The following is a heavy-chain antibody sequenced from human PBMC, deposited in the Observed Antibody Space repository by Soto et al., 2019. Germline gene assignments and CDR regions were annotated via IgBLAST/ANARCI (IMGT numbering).Heavy chain of an antibody. D-gene: IGHD2-15*01. CDR3: AQVRGVVALDGYFDC. CDR2: ISGSGGST. J-gene: IGHJ4*02. Sequence: VQLVQSGAEVKKPGASVKVSCKASGFTFSSYAMTWVRQAPGKGLEWVSGISGSGGSTYYADSVKGRFTISRDNSKNTLYLQMNSLRAEDTAVYFCAQVRGVVALDGYFDCWGQGTLVTVSS. CDR1: GFTFSSYA. V-gene: IGHV3-23*04.